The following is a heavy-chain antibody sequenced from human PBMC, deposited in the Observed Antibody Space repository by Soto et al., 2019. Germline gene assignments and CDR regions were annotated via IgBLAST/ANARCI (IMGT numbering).Heavy chain of an antibody. CDR3: ARDDTSADAFDI. Sequence: SGAEVKKPGASVKVSCKASGYTFTSYAMHWVRQAPGQRLEWMGWINAGNGNTKYSQKFQGRVTITRDTSASTAYMELSSLRSEDTAVYYCARDDTSADAFDIWGQGTMVTVSS. CDR2: INAGNGNT. J-gene: IGHJ3*02. V-gene: IGHV1-3*01. CDR1: GYTFTSYA.